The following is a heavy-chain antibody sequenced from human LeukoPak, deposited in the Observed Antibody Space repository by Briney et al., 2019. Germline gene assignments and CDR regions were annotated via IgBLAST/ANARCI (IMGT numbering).Heavy chain of an antibody. J-gene: IGHJ3*02. Sequence: SVKVSCKASGGTFSSYAISWVRQAPGQGLEWMGGIIPIFGTANYAQKFQGRVTITADESTSTAYMALSSLRSEDTAVYYCARVRDGYTDAFDIWGQGTMVTVSS. CDR3: ARVRDGYTDAFDI. CDR1: GGTFSSYA. D-gene: IGHD5-24*01. V-gene: IGHV1-69*13. CDR2: IIPIFGTA.